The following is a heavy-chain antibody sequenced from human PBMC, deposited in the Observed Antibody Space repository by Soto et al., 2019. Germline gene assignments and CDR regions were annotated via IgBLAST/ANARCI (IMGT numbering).Heavy chain of an antibody. D-gene: IGHD3-3*01. V-gene: IGHV3-23*01. CDR1: GFTFSSYA. J-gene: IGHJ6*02. CDR3: ARWLDFWSGYYPVYYGTDV. Sequence: GGSLRLSCAASGFTFSSYAMSWVRQAPGKGLEWVSAISGSGGSTYYADSVKGRFTISRDNSKNTLYLQMNSLRAEDTAVYYCARWLDFWSGYYPVYYGTDVWGQGTTVTASS. CDR2: ISGSGGST.